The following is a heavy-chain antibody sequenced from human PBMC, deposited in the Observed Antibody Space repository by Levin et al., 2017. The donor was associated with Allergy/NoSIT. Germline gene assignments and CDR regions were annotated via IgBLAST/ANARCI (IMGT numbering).Heavy chain of an antibody. D-gene: IGHD3-3*01. Sequence: GGSLRLSCAASGFTFSSYGMHWVRQAPGKGLEWVAVISYDGSNKYYADSVKGRFTISRDNSKNTLYLQMNSLRAEDTAVYYCAKSYDFWSVLGMDVWGQGTTVTVSS. J-gene: IGHJ6*02. CDR2: ISYDGSNK. CDR1: GFTFSSYG. V-gene: IGHV3-30*18. CDR3: AKSYDFWSVLGMDV.